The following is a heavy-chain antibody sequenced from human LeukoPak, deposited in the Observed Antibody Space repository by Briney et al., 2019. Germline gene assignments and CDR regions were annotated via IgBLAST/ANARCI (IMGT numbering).Heavy chain of an antibody. J-gene: IGHJ4*02. CDR1: GGSISSYY. CDR2: IYYSGST. D-gene: IGHD3-22*01. V-gene: IGHV4-59*08. CDR3: ARLSSSGYCLDY. Sequence: PSETLSLTCTVSGGSISSYYWSWIRQPPGKGLEWIGYIYYSGSTNYNPSLKSRVTISVDTSKNQFSLKLSSVTAADTAVYYCARLSSSGYCLDYWGQGTLVTVSS.